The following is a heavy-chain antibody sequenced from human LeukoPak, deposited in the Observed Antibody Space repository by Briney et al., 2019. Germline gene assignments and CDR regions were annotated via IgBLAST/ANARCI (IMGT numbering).Heavy chain of an antibody. CDR2: INHSGST. CDR3: ARGLAATLQGVLVDY. D-gene: IGHD2-15*01. CDR1: GGSFSGYY. Sequence: SETLSLTCAVYGGSFSGYYWSWIRQPPGKGLEWIGEINHSGSTNYNPSLKSRVTISVDTSKNQFSLKLSSVTAADTAVYYCARGLAATLQGVLVDYWGQGTLVTVSS. V-gene: IGHV4-34*01. J-gene: IGHJ4*02.